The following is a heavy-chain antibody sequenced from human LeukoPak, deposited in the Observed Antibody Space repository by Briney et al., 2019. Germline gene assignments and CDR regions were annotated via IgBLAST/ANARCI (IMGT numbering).Heavy chain of an antibody. CDR2: INPNSGGT. V-gene: IGHV1-2*02. D-gene: IGHD4-17*01. J-gene: IGHJ4*02. CDR1: GYTFTGYY. CDR3: ARVGEGDYAFDY. Sequence: ASVKVSCKASGYTFTGYYMHWVRQAPGQGLEWMGWINPNSGGTNYAQKFQGRVTMTRDTSISTAYMELSRLRSEDTAVYYCARVGEGDYAFDYWGQGILVTVSS.